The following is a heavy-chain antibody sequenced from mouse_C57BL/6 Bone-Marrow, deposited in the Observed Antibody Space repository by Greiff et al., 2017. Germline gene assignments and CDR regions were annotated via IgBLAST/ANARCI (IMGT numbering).Heavy chain of an antibody. CDR1: GFTFSSYA. Sequence: EVMLVESGGGLVKPGGSLKLSCAASGFTFSSYAMSWVRQTPEKRLEWVATISDGGSYTYYPDTVKGRFTISRDNAKNNLYLQMSHLNSEDTAMYYCARLYSNYEESWGQGTTLTVSS. CDR3: ARLYSNYEES. CDR2: ISDGGSYT. V-gene: IGHV5-4*03. D-gene: IGHD2-5*01. J-gene: IGHJ2*01.